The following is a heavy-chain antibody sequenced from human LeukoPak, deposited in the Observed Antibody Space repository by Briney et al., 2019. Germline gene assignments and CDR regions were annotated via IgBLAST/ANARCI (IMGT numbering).Heavy chain of an antibody. J-gene: IGHJ3*01. V-gene: IGHV3-23*01. Sequence: GGSLRLSCAASGFAFGSYAMGWVRQAPGKGLEWVSAISGSDDSTYYADSVKGRFTTSRDKSKNTLYLQMNSLRAEDTAVYYCSKQVDFDPADAFDVWGQGTTVTVSS. CDR1: GFAFGSYA. D-gene: IGHD3-9*01. CDR3: SKQVDFDPADAFDV. CDR2: ISGSDDST.